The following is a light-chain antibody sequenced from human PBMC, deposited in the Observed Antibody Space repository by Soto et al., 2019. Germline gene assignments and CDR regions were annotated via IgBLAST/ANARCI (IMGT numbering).Light chain of an antibody. CDR2: DAS. Sequence: DIQMTQSPSTLSASVGDRVTITCRASQSISSWLAWYQQKPGKAPKLLIYDASSLESGVPSRFSGGGSGTDFTLTSSSLQPEDFATYYWQQVNVYPSTVGGGTKVDIK. J-gene: IGKJ4*01. CDR1: QSISSW. CDR3: QQVNVYPST. V-gene: IGKV1-5*01.